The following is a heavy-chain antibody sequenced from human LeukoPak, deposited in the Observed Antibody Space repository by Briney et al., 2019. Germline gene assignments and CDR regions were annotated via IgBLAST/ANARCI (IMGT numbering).Heavy chain of an antibody. CDR3: ARLAYYDSSGYYYPGGMDV. CDR2: IYPGDSDT. J-gene: IGHJ6*02. V-gene: IGHV5-51*01. Sequence: GESLKVSCKGSGHIFTSYWIGWVRQMPGKGQEWMGIIYPGDSDTRYSPSFQGQVTISADKSISAAYLQWSSLKASDTAMYYCARLAYYDSSGYYYPGGMDVWGQGTTVTVSS. D-gene: IGHD3-22*01. CDR1: GHIFTSYW.